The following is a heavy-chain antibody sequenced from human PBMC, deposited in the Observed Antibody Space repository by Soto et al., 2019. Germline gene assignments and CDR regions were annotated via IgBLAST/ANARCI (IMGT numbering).Heavy chain of an antibody. D-gene: IGHD6-19*01. CDR3: ARYSSGWHDAFDI. J-gene: IGHJ3*02. V-gene: IGHV4-59*01. Sequence: NPSETLSLTCTVSGGSISSYYWSWIRQPPGKGLEWIGYIYYSGSTNYNPSLKSRVTISVDTSNNQFSLKLSSVTAADTAVYYCARYSSGWHDAFDIWGQGTMVTVSS. CDR2: IYYSGST. CDR1: GGSISSYY.